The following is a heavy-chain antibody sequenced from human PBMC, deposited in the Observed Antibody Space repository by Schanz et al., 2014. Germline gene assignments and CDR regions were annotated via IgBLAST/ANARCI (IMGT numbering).Heavy chain of an antibody. Sequence: EVQLLESGGGLVQPGGSLKLSCAASGLIFSNYVMSWVRQAPGKGLEWVSTIGTSGGTNYAESVKGRFTISRDNSNKTVDLQMNSLRAEDTAVYYCARKVVATIGGYYDNWGQGTLVIVSS. CDR1: GLIFSNYV. CDR2: IGTSGGT. V-gene: IGHV3-23*01. CDR3: ARKVVATIGGYYDN. D-gene: IGHD5-12*01. J-gene: IGHJ4*02.